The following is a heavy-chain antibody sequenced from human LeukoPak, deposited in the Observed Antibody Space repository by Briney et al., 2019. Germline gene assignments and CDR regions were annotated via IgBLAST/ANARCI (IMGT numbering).Heavy chain of an antibody. V-gene: IGHV4-34*12. CDR2: VLHTGGT. CDR3: ARGPAAIHL. Sequence: SETLSLTCAVYGYSLTNHYWIWISQPPGKGLEWVGEVLHTGGTNYNPSLKSRVTISVDTSKNQFFLKLTSVTAADTAVYYCARGPAAIHLWGPGTLVTVSS. J-gene: IGHJ4*02. CDR1: GYSLTNHY. D-gene: IGHD2-2*01.